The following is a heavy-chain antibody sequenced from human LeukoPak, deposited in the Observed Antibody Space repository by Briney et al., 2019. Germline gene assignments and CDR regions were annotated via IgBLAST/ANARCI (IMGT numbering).Heavy chain of an antibody. D-gene: IGHD3-22*01. Sequence: PGGSLRLSFAASGFPFSSYAMSWVRPAPGKGLEWVSAISGSGGTTDYADSVKGRFTISIANSKNTLYLQMNSLRAEDTAVYYCAKGSDSSVLYPFDYWGQGTLVTVSS. CDR2: ISGSGGTT. J-gene: IGHJ4*02. CDR3: AKGSDSSVLYPFDY. V-gene: IGHV3-23*01. CDR1: GFPFSSYA.